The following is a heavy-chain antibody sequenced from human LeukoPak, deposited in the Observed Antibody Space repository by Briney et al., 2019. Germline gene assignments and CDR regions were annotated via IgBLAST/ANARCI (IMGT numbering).Heavy chain of an antibody. V-gene: IGHV4-30-4*01. D-gene: IGHD4-17*01. J-gene: IGHJ4*02. CDR2: IYYSGST. Sequence: PSETLSLTCTVSGGSISSGDYYWSWIRQPPGKGLEWIGYIYYSGSTYYNPSLKSRVIISVDTSKNQFSLKLSSVTAADTAVYYCARTTTVTTLFDYWGQGTLVTVSS. CDR1: GGSISSGDYY. CDR3: ARTTTVTTLFDY.